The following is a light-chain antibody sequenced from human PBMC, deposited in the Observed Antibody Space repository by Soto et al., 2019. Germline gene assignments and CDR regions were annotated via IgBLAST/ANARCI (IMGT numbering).Light chain of an antibody. J-gene: IGKJ4*01. CDR3: MQALQTPLT. CDR1: QSLLHSNGYNY. Sequence: DIVMTQSPLSLPVTPGEPASISCRSSQSLLHSNGYNYLDWYLQKPGQSPQLLIYLGSSRASGVPDRFSGSGSCTDFTLKISRVEAEDVGVYYCMQALQTPLTFGGGTMVEIK. V-gene: IGKV2-28*01. CDR2: LGS.